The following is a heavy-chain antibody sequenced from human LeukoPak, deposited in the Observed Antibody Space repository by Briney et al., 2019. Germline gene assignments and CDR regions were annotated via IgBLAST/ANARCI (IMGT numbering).Heavy chain of an antibody. CDR1: GGSISSGAYY. CDR2: IYYIGTT. Sequence: SETLSLTCTVSGGSISSGAYYRSWIRQHPGKGLEWIGYIYYIGTTYYNPSLKSRVSISEDTSKNQFSLKLSSVTAADTAVYYCARDTGMGYYDSSGYYSDAFDIWGRGTMVTVSS. D-gene: IGHD3-22*01. J-gene: IGHJ3*02. V-gene: IGHV4-31*03. CDR3: ARDTGMGYYDSSGYYSDAFDI.